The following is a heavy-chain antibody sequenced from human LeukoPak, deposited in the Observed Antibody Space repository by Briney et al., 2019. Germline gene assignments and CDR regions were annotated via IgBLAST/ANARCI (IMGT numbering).Heavy chain of an antibody. J-gene: IGHJ4*02. Sequence: SETLSLTCTVSGYSISSGFYWGWIRQPPGKGLEWIGSIYHSGSTYYNPSLKSRVTISVDTSKNQFSLKLSSVTAADAAVYYCARGLTARAVAAYFDYWGQGTLVTVSS. CDR1: GYSISSGFY. V-gene: IGHV4-38-2*02. CDR2: IYHSGST. CDR3: ARGLTARAVAAYFDY. D-gene: IGHD6-19*01.